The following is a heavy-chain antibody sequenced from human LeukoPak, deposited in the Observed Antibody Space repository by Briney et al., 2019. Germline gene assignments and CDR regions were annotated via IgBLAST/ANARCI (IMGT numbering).Heavy chain of an antibody. J-gene: IGHJ4*02. D-gene: IGHD1-26*01. CDR3: ARQRSGSYGRNYFDY. V-gene: IGHV1-69*06. Sequence: GASVKVSCKAYGGTFSSYAISWVRQAPGQGLEWMGGIIPIFNTPNYAQKFQGRVSITADKSTNTGYMELSSLRSEDTAVYYCARQRSGSYGRNYFDYWGQGTLVTVSS. CDR2: IIPIFNTP. CDR1: GGTFSSYA.